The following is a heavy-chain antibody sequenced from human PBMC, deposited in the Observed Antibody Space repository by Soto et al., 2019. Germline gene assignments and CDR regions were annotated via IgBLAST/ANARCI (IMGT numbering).Heavy chain of an antibody. CDR1: EYTFNNST. J-gene: IGHJ1*01. V-gene: IGHV1-18*01. CDR2: IDTYNADT. D-gene: IGHD3-9*01. Sequence: ASVKVSCKGSEYTFNNSTVNWVLQAPGQGLEWMGWIDTYNADTNFAQKFQDRIILTTDRSTSTAYMELRSLRSDDTAVYFCATSYYGILTAFASWGQGALVTVSS. CDR3: ATSYYGILTAFAS.